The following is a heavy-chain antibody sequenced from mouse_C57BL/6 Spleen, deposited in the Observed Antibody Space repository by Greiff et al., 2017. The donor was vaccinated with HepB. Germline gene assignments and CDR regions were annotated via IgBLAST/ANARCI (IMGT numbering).Heavy chain of an antibody. J-gene: IGHJ2*01. Sequence: VQLQQSGPELVKPGASVKISCKASGYSFTGYYMNWVKQSPEKSLEWIGAINPSTGGTTYNQKFKAKATLTVDKSSSTAYMQLKSLTSEDSAVYYCARYDGYYLYFDYWGQGTTLTVSS. CDR1: GYSFTGYY. V-gene: IGHV1-42*01. D-gene: IGHD2-3*01. CDR2: INPSTGGT. CDR3: ARYDGYYLYFDY.